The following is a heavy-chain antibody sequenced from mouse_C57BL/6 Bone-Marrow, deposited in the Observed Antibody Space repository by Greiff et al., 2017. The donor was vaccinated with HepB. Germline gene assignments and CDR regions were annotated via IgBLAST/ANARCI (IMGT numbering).Heavy chain of an antibody. V-gene: IGHV1-64*01. CDR1: GYTFTSYW. CDR3: ATNYYGSSYVDY. Sequence: VQLQESGAELVKPGASVKLSCKASGYTFTSYWMHWVKQRPGQGLEWIGMIHPNSGSTNYNEKFKSKATLTVDKSSSTAYMQLSSLTSEDSAVYYCATNYYGSSYVDYWGQGTTLTVSS. J-gene: IGHJ2*01. D-gene: IGHD1-1*01. CDR2: IHPNSGST.